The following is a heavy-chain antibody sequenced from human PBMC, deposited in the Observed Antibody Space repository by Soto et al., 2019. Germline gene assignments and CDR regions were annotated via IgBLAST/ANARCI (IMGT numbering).Heavy chain of an antibody. V-gene: IGHV3-30-3*01. CDR3: ARAIFGNAVDV. CDR2: ITDDGGNT. D-gene: IGHD2-15*01. J-gene: IGHJ6*02. CDR1: GFTFSTYG. Sequence: QVQLVESGGGEVQPGKSLRLSCVGSGFTFSTYGIHWIRQAPGKGLEWVALITDDGGNTYYADSVRGRFTVSRDNSKNTLYLQVHSLRYEDTAVYYCARAIFGNAVDVWGPGATVIVSS.